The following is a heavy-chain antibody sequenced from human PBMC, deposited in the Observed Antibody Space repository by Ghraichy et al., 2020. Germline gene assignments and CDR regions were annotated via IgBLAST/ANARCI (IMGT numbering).Heavy chain of an antibody. CDR2: IYYSGST. CDR1: GGSISSGDYY. D-gene: IGHD3-10*01. J-gene: IGHJ4*02. Sequence: LSLTCTVSGGSISSGDYYWSWICQPPGKGLEWIGYIYYSGSTYYNPSLKSRVTISVDTSKNQFSLKLSSVTAADTAVYYCAIVTMVRGVGGFDYWGQGTLVTVSS. CDR3: AIVTMVRGVGGFDY. V-gene: IGHV4-30-4*01.